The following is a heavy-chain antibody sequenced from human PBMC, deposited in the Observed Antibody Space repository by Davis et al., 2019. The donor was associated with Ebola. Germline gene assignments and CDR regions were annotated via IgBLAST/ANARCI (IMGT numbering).Heavy chain of an antibody. D-gene: IGHD2-2*01. J-gene: IGHJ4*02. CDR3: VRDSRNYAFDY. CDR1: GFTFSSYN. Sequence: GESLKISCAASGFTFSSYNMDWVRQAPGKGLEWVARIRNKAQSHTTEYAASVKGRFTISRDDSNNSLYLQVNSLKIEDTAMYYCVRDSRNYAFDYWGQGTLVTVSS. V-gene: IGHV3-72*01. CDR2: IRNKAQSHTT.